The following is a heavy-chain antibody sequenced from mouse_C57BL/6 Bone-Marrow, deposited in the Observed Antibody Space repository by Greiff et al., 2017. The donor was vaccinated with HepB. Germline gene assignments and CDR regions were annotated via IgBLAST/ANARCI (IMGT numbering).Heavy chain of an antibody. Sequence: EVKLMESGPGLVKPSQSLSLTCSVTGYSITSGYYWNWIRQFPGNKLEWMGYISYDGSNNYNPSLNNRISITRDTSKNQFFLKLNSVTTEDTATYYCAREVYDPTGYFDVWGTGTTVTVSS. V-gene: IGHV3-6*01. J-gene: IGHJ1*03. D-gene: IGHD2-3*01. CDR1: GYSITSGYY. CDR3: AREVYDPTGYFDV. CDR2: ISYDGSN.